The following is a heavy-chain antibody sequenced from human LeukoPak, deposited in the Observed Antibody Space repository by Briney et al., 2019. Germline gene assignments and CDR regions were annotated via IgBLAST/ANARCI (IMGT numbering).Heavy chain of an antibody. V-gene: IGHV3-30*18. CDR2: ISYDGSNK. CDR3: AKDLYGYGYYYYYMMDV. J-gene: IGHJ6*01. CDR1: GFTFSSYG. Sequence: PGGSLRLSCAASGFTFSSYGMHWVRQAPGKGLEWVAVISYDGSNKYYADSVKGRFTISRDNFKNTQYLQMNSLRDDDTAVYYYAKDLYGYGYYYYYMMDVWRQGTTITVSS. D-gene: IGHD5-18*01.